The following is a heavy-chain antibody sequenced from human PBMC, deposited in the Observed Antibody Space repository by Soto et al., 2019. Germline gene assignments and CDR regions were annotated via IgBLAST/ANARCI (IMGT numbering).Heavy chain of an antibody. J-gene: IGHJ6*02. CDR3: ALLAAAAPSNYYYGMDV. V-gene: IGHV3-30*03. CDR1: GFTFSSYG. D-gene: IGHD6-13*01. CDR2: ISYDGSNK. Sequence: GGSLRLSCAASGFTFSSYGMHWVRQAPGKGLEWVAVISYDGSNKYYADSVKGRFTISRDNSKNTLYLQMNSLRAEDTAVYYCALLAAAAPSNYYYGMDVWGQGTTVTVSS.